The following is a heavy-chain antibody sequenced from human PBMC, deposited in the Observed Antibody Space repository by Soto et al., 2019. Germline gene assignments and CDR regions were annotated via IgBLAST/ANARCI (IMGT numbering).Heavy chain of an antibody. Sequence: SVKVSCKASGGTFSSYAISWVRQAPGQGLEWMGGIIPIFGTANYAQKFQGRVTITADESTSTAYMELSSLRSEDTAVYYCARDRVTMIVVVEYGFDYWGQGTLVTVSS. D-gene: IGHD3-22*01. V-gene: IGHV1-69*13. CDR3: ARDRVTMIVVVEYGFDY. CDR1: GGTFSSYA. CDR2: IIPIFGTA. J-gene: IGHJ4*02.